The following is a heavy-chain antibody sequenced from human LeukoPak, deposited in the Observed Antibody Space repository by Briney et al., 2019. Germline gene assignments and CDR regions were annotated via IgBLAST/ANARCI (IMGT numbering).Heavy chain of an antibody. CDR3: ARGIVRRLWFGELLKGGSRNWFDP. CDR1: GYTFTSYD. Sequence: GASVKVSCKASGYTFTSYDINWVRQATGQGLEWMGWMNPNSGNTGYAQKFQGRVTMTRNTSISTACMELSSLRSEDTAVYYCARGIVRRLWFGELLKGGSRNWFDPWGQGTLVTVSS. CDR2: MNPNSGNT. J-gene: IGHJ5*02. D-gene: IGHD3-10*01. V-gene: IGHV1-8*01.